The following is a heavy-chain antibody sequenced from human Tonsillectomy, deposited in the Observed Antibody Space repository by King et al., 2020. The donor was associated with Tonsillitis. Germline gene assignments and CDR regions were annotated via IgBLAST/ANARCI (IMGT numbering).Heavy chain of an antibody. CDR1: GFTFSTYW. CDR2: IKQDGSET. D-gene: IGHD4/OR15-4a*01. Sequence: VKLVESGGTLVQPGGSLRLSCGASGFTFSTYWMGWVRQAPGKGLEWLANIKQDGSETYNVDSVKGRFTISRDNAKNSQYLQMNSLRVDDTAVYYCVRGPNYGDRSDYFDSWGQGTLVTVSS. J-gene: IGHJ4*02. V-gene: IGHV3-7*04. CDR3: VRGPNYGDRSDYFDS.